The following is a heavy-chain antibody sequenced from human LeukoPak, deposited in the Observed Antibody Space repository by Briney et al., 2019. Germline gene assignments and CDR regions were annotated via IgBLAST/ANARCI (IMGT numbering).Heavy chain of an antibody. CDR3: ASNSGSYSWGAFDI. V-gene: IGHV3-64D*06. Sequence: TGGSLRLSCSASGFTFSSYAMHWVRQAPGKGLEYVSAISSNGGSTYYADSVKGRFTISRDNSKNTLFLQMSSLRAEDTAVYYCASNSGSYSWGAFDIWGQGTMVAVSS. CDR1: GFTFSSYA. D-gene: IGHD1-26*01. J-gene: IGHJ3*02. CDR2: ISSNGGST.